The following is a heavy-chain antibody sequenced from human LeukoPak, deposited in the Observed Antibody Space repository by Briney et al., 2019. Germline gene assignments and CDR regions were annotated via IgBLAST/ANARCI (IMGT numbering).Heavy chain of an antibody. CDR3: ASPRGTTLPPYYYYYGMDV. V-gene: IGHV1-69*02. J-gene: IGHJ6*02. Sequence: GASVKVSCKASGGTFSSYTISWVRQAPGQGLEWMGRIIPILGIANYAQKFQGRVTITADKSTSTAYMELSSLRSEDTAVYYCASPRGTTLPPYYYYYGMDVWGQGTTVTVSS. CDR2: IIPILGIA. D-gene: IGHD4-17*01. CDR1: GGTFSSYT.